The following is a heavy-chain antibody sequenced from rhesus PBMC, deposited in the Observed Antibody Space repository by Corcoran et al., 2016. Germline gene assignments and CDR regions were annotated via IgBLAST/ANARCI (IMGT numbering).Heavy chain of an antibody. J-gene: IGHJ4*01. D-gene: IGHD6-25*01. CDR3: ASLAAAGY. CDR1: GGSISSGYYY. CDR2: ITYSEST. V-gene: IGHV4-122*02. Sequence: QVQLQESGPGLVKPSETLSLTCAVSGGSISSGYYYWSWNRQPPGKRLEWIGYITYSESTSYNPSLKSRVTISRDTSKNQFSLKLSSVTAADTAVYYCASLAAAGYWGQGVLVTVSS.